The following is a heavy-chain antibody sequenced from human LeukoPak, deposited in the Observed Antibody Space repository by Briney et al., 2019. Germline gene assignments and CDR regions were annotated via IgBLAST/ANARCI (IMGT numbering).Heavy chain of an antibody. J-gene: IGHJ4*02. D-gene: IGHD1-26*01. CDR2: INTDGSST. CDR3: ARGELLYYFDY. Sequence: GGSLRLSCAASGFTFSSYWMHWVRQAPGKGLVWVSRINTDGSSTSYADSVKGRFTISRDNAKNTLYLQMNSLRAEDTAVYYCARGELLYYFDYWGQGTLVTVSS. CDR1: GFTFSSYW. V-gene: IGHV3-74*01.